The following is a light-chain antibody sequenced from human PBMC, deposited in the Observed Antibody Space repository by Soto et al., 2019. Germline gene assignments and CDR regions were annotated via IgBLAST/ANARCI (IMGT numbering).Light chain of an antibody. CDR2: DAS. V-gene: IGKV3-11*01. J-gene: IGKJ1*01. CDR1: QTVSTF. Sequence: EIVLTQAADGLCVALGGRRTISSKASQTVSTFLAWYQQKPGQAPRLIVYDASKRAPGIPARFIASGSGTDFTLTISDVQPEDFALYYCHQRQSWPRTFGQGTKVDIK. CDR3: HQRQSWPRT.